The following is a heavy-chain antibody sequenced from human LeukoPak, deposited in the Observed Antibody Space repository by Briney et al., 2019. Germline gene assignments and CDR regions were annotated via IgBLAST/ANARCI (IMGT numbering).Heavy chain of an antibody. V-gene: IGHV3-11*04. CDR2: IGSSGGSI. J-gene: IGHJ4*02. Sequence: GGSLRLSCAASGFTFNDYYMSWIRQAPGKGLEWISYIGSSGGSINYADSVKGRFTISRDNAKNSLSLQMNSLRAEDTAVYYCAKDAEEWELLSSFDYWGQGTLVTVSS. D-gene: IGHD1-26*01. CDR3: AKDAEEWELLSSFDY. CDR1: GFTFNDYY.